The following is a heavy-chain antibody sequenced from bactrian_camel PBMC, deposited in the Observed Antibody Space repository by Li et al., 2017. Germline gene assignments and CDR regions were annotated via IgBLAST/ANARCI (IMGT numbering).Heavy chain of an antibody. D-gene: IGHD3*01. Sequence: HVQLVESGGGLVQPGGSLRLSCATSGFSFSTYYMSWVRQAPRKGLEWVSNIFSDGKVTYADFAKGRFTISRDNAKSTLYLQLDSLRTEDTAMYYCTKDRSYGTRNWVQSTRGQGTQVTVSS. J-gene: IGHJ4*01. CDR2: IFSDGKVT. CDR1: GFSFSTYY. CDR3: TKDRSYGTRNWVQST. V-gene: IGHV3S5*01.